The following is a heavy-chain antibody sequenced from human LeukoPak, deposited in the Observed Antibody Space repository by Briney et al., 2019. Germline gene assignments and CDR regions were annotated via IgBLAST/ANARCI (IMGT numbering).Heavy chain of an antibody. Sequence: ASVKVSCKASGYTFTAYYVHWVRQATGQGLEWMGWMNPNSGNTGYAQKFQGRVTITRNTSISTAYMELSGLRSEDTAVYYCARVTRAAAGTLDAFDIWGQGTMVTVSS. D-gene: IGHD6-13*01. CDR1: GYTFTAYY. J-gene: IGHJ3*02. CDR2: MNPNSGNT. V-gene: IGHV1-8*03. CDR3: ARVTRAAAGTLDAFDI.